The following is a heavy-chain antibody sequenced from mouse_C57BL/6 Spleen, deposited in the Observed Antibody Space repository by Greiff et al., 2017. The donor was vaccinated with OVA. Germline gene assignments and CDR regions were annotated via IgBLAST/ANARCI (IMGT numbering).Heavy chain of an antibody. CDR1: GYTFTSYW. D-gene: IGHD2-5*01. J-gene: IGHJ2*01. V-gene: IGHV1-72*01. CDR3: ARWVSKEGFDY. CDR2: IDPNSGGT. Sequence: QVQLKQPGAELVKPGASVKLSCKASGYTFTSYWMHWVKQRPGRGLEWIGRIDPNSGGTKYNEKFKSKATLTVDKPSSTAYMQLSSLTSEDSAVYYCARWVSKEGFDYWGQGTTLTVSS.